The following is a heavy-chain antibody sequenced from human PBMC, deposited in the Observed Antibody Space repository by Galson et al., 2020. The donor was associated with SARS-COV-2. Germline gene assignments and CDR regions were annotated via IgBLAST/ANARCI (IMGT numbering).Heavy chain of an antibody. CDR2: ISTSSSYT. J-gene: IGHJ6*02. CDR1: GFPFSTYS. D-gene: IGHD5-18*01. CDR3: AGDEGIRGYNYGRLYYGMDV. V-gene: IGHV3-21*01. Sequence: ESLKIPCAASGFPFSTYSMNWVRLAPGKGLEWVSSISTSSSYTYYVDSVKGRFSISRDNPRNALYLQMNSLRAEDTAVYYCAGDEGIRGYNYGRLYYGMDVWGQGTTVTVSS.